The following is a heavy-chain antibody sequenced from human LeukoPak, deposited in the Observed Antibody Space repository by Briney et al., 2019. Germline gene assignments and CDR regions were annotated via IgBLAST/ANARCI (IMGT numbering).Heavy chain of an antibody. CDR2: IKQDGNEK. CDR1: GFSFSTYS. J-gene: IGHJ3*02. CDR3: ANVGDGYSDAFYI. V-gene: IGHV3-7*01. D-gene: IGHD5-24*01. Sequence: GGSLRLSCAASGFSFSTYSMIWVRQAPGKGLEFVACIKQDGNEKYYVGSVKGRFTVSRDTATNSLHLQMNSLRVEDTAMYYCANVGDGYSDAFYIWGQGTMVTVSS.